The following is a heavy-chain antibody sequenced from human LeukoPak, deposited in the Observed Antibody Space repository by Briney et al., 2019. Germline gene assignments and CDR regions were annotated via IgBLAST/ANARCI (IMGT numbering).Heavy chain of an antibody. CDR2: IIPIFGTA. V-gene: IGHV1-69*01. CDR1: GGTFSSYA. D-gene: IGHD2-2*02. Sequence: SVKVSCKASGGTFSSYAISWVRQAPGQGLEWMGGIIPIFGTANYAQKFQGRVTITADESTSTAYMELSSLRSEDTAVYYCARGSIVVVPAAILGAEYFQHWARAPWSPSPQ. CDR3: ARGSIVVVPAAILGAEYFQH. J-gene: IGHJ1*01.